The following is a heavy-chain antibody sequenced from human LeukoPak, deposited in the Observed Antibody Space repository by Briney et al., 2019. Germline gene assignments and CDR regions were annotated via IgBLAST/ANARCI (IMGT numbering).Heavy chain of an antibody. Sequence: GGSLRLSCAASGFNFNVYSMTWVRQAPGKGLEWVSSISSGSDYIYYADSVKGRFTISRDNAKNSLYLQMNSLRAEDTAVYFCAREGSYSQKFDHWGQGTQVTVSS. CDR1: GFNFNVYS. CDR3: AREGSYSQKFDH. D-gene: IGHD1-26*01. V-gene: IGHV3-21*01. CDR2: ISSGSDYI. J-gene: IGHJ5*02.